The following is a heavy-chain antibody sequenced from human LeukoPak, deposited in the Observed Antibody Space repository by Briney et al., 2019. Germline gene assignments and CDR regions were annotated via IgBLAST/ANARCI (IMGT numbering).Heavy chain of an antibody. CDR1: GFTFSGSA. V-gene: IGHV3-73*01. Sequence: GGSLRLSCAASGFTFSGSAMHWVRQASGKGLEWVGRIRSKANSYETAYAASVKGRFTISRDDSNHTAYLQMNSLKTEDTAVYYCTRQVGASPDYWGQGTLVTVSS. J-gene: IGHJ4*02. D-gene: IGHD1-26*01. CDR3: TRQVGASPDY. CDR2: IRSKANSYET.